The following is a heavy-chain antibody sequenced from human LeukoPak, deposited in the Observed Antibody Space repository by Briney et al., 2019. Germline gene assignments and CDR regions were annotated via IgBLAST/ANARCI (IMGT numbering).Heavy chain of an antibody. V-gene: IGHV4-39*01. Sequence: SETLSLTCTVSGGSIGSSSYYWDWIRQSPGKGLEWVGSIYYSGSTYYNPSLKSRVTISVDTSKNQFSLMLSSVTAADTAVYHCARRRIAAAGTDYWGQGTLVTVSS. CDR1: GGSIGSSSYY. J-gene: IGHJ4*02. D-gene: IGHD6-13*01. CDR2: IYYSGST. CDR3: ARRRIAAAGTDY.